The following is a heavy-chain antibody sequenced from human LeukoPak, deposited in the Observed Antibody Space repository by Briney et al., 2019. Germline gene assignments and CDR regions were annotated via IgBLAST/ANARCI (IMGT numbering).Heavy chain of an antibody. CDR2: ISSSGSTI. CDR3: ARGRVATVRIYYYYYGMDV. CDR1: GFTFSSYE. V-gene: IGHV3-48*03. Sequence: GGSLRLSCAASGFTFSSYEMNWVRQAPGKGLEWVSYISSSGSTIYYADSVKGRFTISRDNAKNSLYLQMNSLRAEATAVYYCARGRVATVRIYYYYYGMDVWGKGTTVTVSS. J-gene: IGHJ6*04. D-gene: IGHD5-12*01.